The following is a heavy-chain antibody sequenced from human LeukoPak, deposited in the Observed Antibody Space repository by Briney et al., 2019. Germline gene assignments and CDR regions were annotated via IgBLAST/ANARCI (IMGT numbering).Heavy chain of an antibody. D-gene: IGHD6-19*01. CDR3: ARLTGYSSGWYYYFGY. CDR2: IYYSGST. J-gene: IGHJ4*02. CDR1: GGSISSSSYY. V-gene: IGHV4-39*01. Sequence: SETLSLTCTVSGGSISSSSYYWGWIREPPGKGLEWIGSIYYSGSTYYNPSLKSRVTISVDTSKNQFSLKLSSVTAADTAVYYCARLTGYSSGWYYYFGYWGQGTLVTVSS.